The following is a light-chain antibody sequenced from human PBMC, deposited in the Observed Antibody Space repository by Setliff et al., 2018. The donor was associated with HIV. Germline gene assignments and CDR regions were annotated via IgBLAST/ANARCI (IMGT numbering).Light chain of an antibody. CDR1: NIGIKS. J-gene: IGLJ1*01. CDR2: YDS. CDR3: CSYAGGNTFV. Sequence: SYELTQPPSVSVAPGKTARITCGGDNIGIKSVHWYQQKPGQAPELVIYYDSDRPSGIPERFSGSKSGNTASLTISGLQAEDEADYYCCSYAGGNTFVFGTGTKVTVL. V-gene: IGLV3-21*01.